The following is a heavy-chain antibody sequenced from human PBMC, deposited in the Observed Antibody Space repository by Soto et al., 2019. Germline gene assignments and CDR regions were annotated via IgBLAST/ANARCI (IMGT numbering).Heavy chain of an antibody. Sequence: GYYRSCIRQHPGKGLEWIGYIYYSGSTYYNPSLKSRVTISVDTSKNQFSLKLSSVTAADTAVYYCARVNYDSRGYADYWGQGTLVTVSS. CDR1: GYY. D-gene: IGHD3-22*01. CDR3: ARVNYDSRGYADY. J-gene: IGHJ4*02. CDR2: IYYSGST. V-gene: IGHV4-31*02.